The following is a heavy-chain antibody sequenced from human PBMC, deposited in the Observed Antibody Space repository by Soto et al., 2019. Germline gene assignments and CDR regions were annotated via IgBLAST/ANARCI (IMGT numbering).Heavy chain of an antibody. Sequence: QVQLVQSGAEVKKPGSSVKVSCKASGGTFSSYAVSWVRQAPGQGLEWVGEIIPMYGMPNLAHRFQGRVTVTADESTRTVNREGSSLSSKHTPFFYWARERESCSSPSSYKSFNSGGQGALSTFS. CDR2: IIPMYGMP. CDR1: GGTFSSYA. CDR3: ARERESCSSPSSYKSFNS. D-gene: IGHD2-2*02. J-gene: IGHJ5*01. V-gene: IGHV1-69*01.